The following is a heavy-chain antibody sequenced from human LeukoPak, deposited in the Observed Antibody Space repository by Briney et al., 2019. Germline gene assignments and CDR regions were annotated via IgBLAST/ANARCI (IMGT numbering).Heavy chain of an antibody. CDR1: GYTFTSYY. V-gene: IGHV1-46*01. Sequence: ASVKVSCKASGYTFTSYYIHWVRQAPGQGLEWMGLINPSGGSTNYAQKFQGRVTMTRDTSTSTVYMELSSLRSEDTAVYYCARDGTPNYSSGWVYMDVWGEGTTVTISS. J-gene: IGHJ6*03. CDR2: INPSGGST. D-gene: IGHD6-25*01. CDR3: ARDGTPNYSSGWVYMDV.